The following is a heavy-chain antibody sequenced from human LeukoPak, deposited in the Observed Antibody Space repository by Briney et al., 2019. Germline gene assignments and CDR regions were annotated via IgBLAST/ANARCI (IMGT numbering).Heavy chain of an antibody. J-gene: IGHJ4*02. V-gene: IGHV4-39*01. CDR1: GGSISSNSYC. Sequence: SSETLSLTCNVSGGSISSNSYCWGWIRQPPGKGLEWIGSIYYSGTTYYNPSLKSRVTISVDTSKNQFSLRLSSVTAADTAVYYCARPDCSGGSCPLTHWGQGTLVTVSS. CDR2: IYYSGTT. D-gene: IGHD2-15*01. CDR3: ARPDCSGGSCPLTH.